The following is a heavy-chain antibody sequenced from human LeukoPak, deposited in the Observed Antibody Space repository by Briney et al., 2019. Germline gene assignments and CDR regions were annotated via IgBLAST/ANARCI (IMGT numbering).Heavy chain of an antibody. CDR1: GGSISSYY. CDR2: IYYSGST. D-gene: IGHD3-3*01. V-gene: IGHV4-39*01. Sequence: SETLSLTCTVSGGSISSYYWSWIRQPPGKGLEWIGSIYYSGSTYYNPSLKSRVTISVDTSKNQFSLKLSSVTAADTAVYYCASLEWLYTPFDYWGQGTLVTVSS. CDR3: ASLEWLYTPFDY. J-gene: IGHJ4*02.